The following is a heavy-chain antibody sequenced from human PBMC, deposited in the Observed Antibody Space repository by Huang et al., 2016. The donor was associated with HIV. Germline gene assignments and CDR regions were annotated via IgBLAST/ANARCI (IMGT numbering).Heavy chain of an antibody. CDR3: ARLKGVGATRPAPCDV. J-gene: IGHJ3*01. CDR1: GYSFTNYW. Sequence: EVQLVQSGAEVKKPRESLKISCKGSGYSFTNYWIGWVRLMPGKGLEWMGISYPVDSDTIYSPSCQGQVNISADKSISTAYLQWSSLKASDTAMYYCARLKGVGATRPAPCDVWGQGTTVTVSS. V-gene: IGHV5-51*03. D-gene: IGHD1-26*01. CDR2: SYPVDSDT.